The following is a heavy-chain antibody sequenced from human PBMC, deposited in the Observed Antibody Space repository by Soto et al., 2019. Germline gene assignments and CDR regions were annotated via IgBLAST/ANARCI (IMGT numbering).Heavy chain of an antibody. D-gene: IGHD2-2*01. CDR3: ARVRDYCSSTSCHGLDY. Sequence: XTLYLACAVYGGSFSGYYWGWIRQPPGKGLEWSGEINHSGSTNYNPSLKGRVTISVYTSKNQFSLKLSSVTDADPAVYYCARVRDYCSSTSCHGLDYWGQGTLGPVS. CDR2: INHSGST. V-gene: IGHV4-34*01. J-gene: IGHJ4*02. CDR1: GGSFSGYY.